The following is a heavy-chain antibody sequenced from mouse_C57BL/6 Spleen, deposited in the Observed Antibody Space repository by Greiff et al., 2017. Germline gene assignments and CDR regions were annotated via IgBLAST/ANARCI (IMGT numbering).Heavy chain of an antibody. V-gene: IGHV1-26*01. CDR3: ARERAYYSNYEFAY. Sequence: EVKLQQSGPELVKPGASVKISCKASGYTFTDYYMNWVKQSHGKSLEWIGDINPNNGGTSYNQKFKGKATLTVDKSSSTAYMELRSLTSEDSAVYYCARERAYYSNYEFAYWGQGTLVTVSA. CDR2: INPNNGGT. J-gene: IGHJ3*01. CDR1: GYTFTDYY. D-gene: IGHD2-5*01.